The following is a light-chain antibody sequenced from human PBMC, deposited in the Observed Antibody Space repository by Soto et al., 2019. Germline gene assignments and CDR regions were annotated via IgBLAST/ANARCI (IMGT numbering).Light chain of an antibody. Sequence: EIVLTQSPATLSLSPGERATLSCRASQSVGSFLAWYQQKSGQTPRLLIYDASNRAPGIPARFSGSGSGTDFTLTISSLEPEDFAVYYCLHRSNWLGTFGPGTKVDIK. CDR3: LHRSNWLGT. CDR2: DAS. V-gene: IGKV3-11*01. CDR1: QSVGSF. J-gene: IGKJ3*01.